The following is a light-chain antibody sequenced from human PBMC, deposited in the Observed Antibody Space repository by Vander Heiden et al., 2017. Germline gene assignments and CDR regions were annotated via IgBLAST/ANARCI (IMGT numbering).Light chain of an antibody. CDR1: SCNIWARVA. V-gene: IGLV1-40*01. Sequence: QSVLTQPPSVCGAPGQRVTISCTGSSCNIWARVAVHWYQHPQGTASQLLLFGNSNRPSGVPDRFSGSNSGTSTSLAITGLQAEEEADDYCQSYDSSLSGPVVFGGGTKLTVL. CDR2: GNS. CDR3: QSYDSSLSGPVV. J-gene: IGLJ2*01.